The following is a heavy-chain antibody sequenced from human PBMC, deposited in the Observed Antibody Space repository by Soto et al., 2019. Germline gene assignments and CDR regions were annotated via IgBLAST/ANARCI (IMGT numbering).Heavy chain of an antibody. V-gene: IGHV3-48*02. D-gene: IGHD3-9*01. CDR3: ARDQSADILTGYYKDAFDI. J-gene: IGHJ3*02. Sequence: GGSLRLSCAASGFTFSSYSMNWVRQAPGKGLEWVSYISSSSSTIYYADSVKGRFTISRDNAKNSLYLQMNSLRDEDTAVYYCARDQSADILTGYYKDAFDIWGQGTMVTVSS. CDR2: ISSSSSTI. CDR1: GFTFSSYS.